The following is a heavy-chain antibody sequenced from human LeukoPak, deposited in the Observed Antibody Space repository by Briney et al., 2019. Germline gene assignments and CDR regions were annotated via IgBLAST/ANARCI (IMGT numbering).Heavy chain of an antibody. CDR3: ARDSGHWYFDL. J-gene: IGHJ2*01. D-gene: IGHD6-19*01. CDR2: INSDGGST. V-gene: IGHV3-74*01. Sequence: GGSLRLSCAASGFTFSRYWMHWVRQAPGKGLVWVSRINSDGGSTSYADPVKGRFTISRDNAKNTLYLRMNSLRAEDTAVYYCARDSGHWYFDLWGRGTLVTVSS. CDR1: GFTFSRYW.